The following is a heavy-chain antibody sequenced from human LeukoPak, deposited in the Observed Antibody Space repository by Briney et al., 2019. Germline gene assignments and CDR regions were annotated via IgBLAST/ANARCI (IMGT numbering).Heavy chain of an antibody. CDR2: IHYTGST. V-gene: IGHV4-59*01. CDR3: ARSLFPYYYDSSAYFPFDY. J-gene: IGHJ4*02. Sequence: SETLSLTCTVSGGSISSYYWSWIRQPPGKGLEWIGYIHYTGSTNYNPSLKSRVTISVDTSKNQFSLKLTSVTAADTAVYYCARSLFPYYYDSSAYFPFDYWGQGTLVTVSS. D-gene: IGHD3-22*01. CDR1: GGSISSYY.